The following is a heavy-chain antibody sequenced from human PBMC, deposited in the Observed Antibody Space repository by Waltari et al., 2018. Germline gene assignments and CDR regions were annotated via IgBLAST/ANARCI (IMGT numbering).Heavy chain of an antibody. Sequence: EVQLVESGGGLVQPGRSLSLSCAASGFTFDDYAMHWVRQAPGKGLEWVSGISWNSGSIGYADSVKGRFTISRDNAKNSLYLQMNSLRAEDTALYYCAKDIGQRVFYYYGMDVWGQGP. D-gene: IGHD3-10*01. V-gene: IGHV3-9*01. J-gene: IGHJ6*02. CDR3: AKDIGQRVFYYYGMDV. CDR1: GFTFDDYA. CDR2: ISWNSGSI.